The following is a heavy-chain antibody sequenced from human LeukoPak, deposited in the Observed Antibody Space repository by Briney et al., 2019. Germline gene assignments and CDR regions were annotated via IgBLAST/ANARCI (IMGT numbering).Heavy chain of an antibody. Sequence: VKPSETLSLTCTVSGCSISSNPYYWGWIRQPPGKGLEWIGTISYSGSTYYNPSLKSRVTISVDTSKNQFSLKLSSVTAADTAVFYCARLNDYGGNTDYWGQGTLVTVSS. CDR2: ISYSGST. J-gene: IGHJ4*02. D-gene: IGHD4-23*01. CDR3: ARLNDYGGNTDY. V-gene: IGHV4-39*01. CDR1: GCSISSNPYY.